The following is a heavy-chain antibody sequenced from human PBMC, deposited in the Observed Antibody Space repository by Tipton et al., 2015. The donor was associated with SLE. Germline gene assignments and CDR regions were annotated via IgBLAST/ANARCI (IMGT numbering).Heavy chain of an antibody. CDR2: IYYSGST. Sequence: LSLTCTVSGGSISSYYWSWVRQPPGKGLEWIGYIYYSGSTNYNPSLKSRVTMSVDTSKNQFSLKLRSVTAADTAVYYCARGKDFWSGYYMDYWGQGTLVTVSS. J-gene: IGHJ4*02. CDR1: GGSISSYY. D-gene: IGHD3-3*01. V-gene: IGHV4-59*12. CDR3: ARGKDFWSGYYMDY.